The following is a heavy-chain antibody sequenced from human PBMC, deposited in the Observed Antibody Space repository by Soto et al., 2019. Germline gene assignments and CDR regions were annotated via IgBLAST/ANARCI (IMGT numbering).Heavy chain of an antibody. CDR3: ARDEAASGTCFDY. CDR2: IYYSGST. D-gene: IGHD6-13*01. V-gene: IGHV4-31*03. Sequence: QVQLQESGPGLVKPSQTLSLTCTVSGGSLSSGGYYWSWIRQHPGKGLEWIGYIYYSGSTHYNPSLKSRVTISLDTSKNEFSLKLSSVTAADTAVYYCARDEAASGTCFDYWGQGTLVTVSS. CDR1: GGSLSSGGYY. J-gene: IGHJ4*02.